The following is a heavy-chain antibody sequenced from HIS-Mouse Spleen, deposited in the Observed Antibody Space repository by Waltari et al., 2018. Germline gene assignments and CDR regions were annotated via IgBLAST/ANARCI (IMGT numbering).Heavy chain of an antibody. J-gene: IGHJ4*02. D-gene: IGHD3-10*01. CDR2: ISYGGSNK. V-gene: IGHV3-30*03. CDR1: GFTFSSYG. Sequence: QVQLVESGGGVVQPGRSLRLSCAASGFTFSSYGMHWVRQAPGKGLGWVTVISYGGSNKYYADSVMGRFTISRDKSKNTLYLQMNGLRAEDTAVYYCASAGGGYWGQGTLVTVSS. CDR3: ASAGGGY.